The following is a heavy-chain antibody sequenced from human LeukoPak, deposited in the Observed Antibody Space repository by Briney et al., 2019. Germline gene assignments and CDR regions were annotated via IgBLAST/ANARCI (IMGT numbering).Heavy chain of an antibody. D-gene: IGHD6-13*01. Sequence: GASVKVSCKASGYTFTSYGISWVRQAPGQALEWMGWISSYSGYTDYAQKFQGRITMTTDTSTTTAYMELRSLRSDDSAVYYCTRGGPSSSWYRGMDVWGQGTTVTVSS. V-gene: IGHV1-18*01. J-gene: IGHJ6*02. CDR1: GYTFTSYG. CDR3: TRGGPSSSWYRGMDV. CDR2: ISSYSGYT.